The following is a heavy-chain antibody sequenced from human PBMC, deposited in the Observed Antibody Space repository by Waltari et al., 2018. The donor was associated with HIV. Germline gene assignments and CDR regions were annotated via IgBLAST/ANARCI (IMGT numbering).Heavy chain of an antibody. D-gene: IGHD3-22*01. J-gene: IGHJ3*01. CDR1: GFTANSHY. V-gene: IGHV3-53*01. Sequence: QLVESGGGLIQPGGSLRLSCAASGFTANSHYVNWSRQAPGKGLEWVSVIYSGGSTYYADSVKGRFTISRDNSKNTIYLQMNSLRAEDTAVYYCARDRPNYYDSSGYSGVFDVWGQGTMVTVSS. CDR2: IYSGGST. CDR3: ARDRPNYYDSSGYSGVFDV.